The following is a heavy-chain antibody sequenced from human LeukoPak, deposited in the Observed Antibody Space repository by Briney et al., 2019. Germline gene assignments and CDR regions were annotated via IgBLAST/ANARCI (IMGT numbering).Heavy chain of an antibody. CDR2: ISFDGSNK. D-gene: IGHD3-10*01. Sequence: GGSLRLSCAASGFTFSSYGMQWVRQAPGKGLEWVAVISFDGSNKYYADSVKGRFTVSRDNSKNTLYLQMNSLRVEDTAVYYCAAGLYFGDWWGQGTLVTVSS. CDR1: GFTFSSYG. V-gene: IGHV3-30*03. J-gene: IGHJ4*02. CDR3: AAGLYFGDW.